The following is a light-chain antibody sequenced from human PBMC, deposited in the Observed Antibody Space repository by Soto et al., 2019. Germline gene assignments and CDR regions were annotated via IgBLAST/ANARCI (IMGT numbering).Light chain of an antibody. CDR1: QSVSSY. J-gene: IGKJ2*01. CDR2: DAS. V-gene: IGKV3-11*01. CDR3: QQRSNWPLMYT. Sequence: VLTQSPATLSLSPGDRATLSCRASQSVSSYLAWYQQKRGQAPRLLIYDASNRATGIPARFSGSGSGTDFTLTISSLEPEDFAVYYCQQRSNWPLMYTFGQGTKVDIK.